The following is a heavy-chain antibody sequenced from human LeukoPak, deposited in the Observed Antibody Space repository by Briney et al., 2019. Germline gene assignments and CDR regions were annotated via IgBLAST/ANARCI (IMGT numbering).Heavy chain of an antibody. CDR3: ARGPTISETGYFDY. Sequence: PSETLSLTCAVYGGSFSRYYWSWIRQSPGKGLEWIAEINHRGDTNYNPSVKSRVTISVDTSKNQFSLRVTSLTAADTAVYFCARGPTISETGYFDYWGQGTLVTVSS. CDR1: GGSFSRYY. V-gene: IGHV4-34*01. D-gene: IGHD1-1*01. CDR2: INHRGDT. J-gene: IGHJ4*03.